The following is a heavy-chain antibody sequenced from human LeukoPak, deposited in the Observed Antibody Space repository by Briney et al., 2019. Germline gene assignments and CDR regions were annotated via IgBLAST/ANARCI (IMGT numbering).Heavy chain of an antibody. CDR1: GYSFTSYW. CDR3: ARSVDYYDSSGPGYGMDV. Sequence: GESLKISCKGSGYSFTSYWIGWVRQMPGKGLEWMGIIYPGDSDTRYSPSFQGQVTISADKSISTAYLQWSSLKASDTAMYYCARSVDYYDSSGPGYGMDVWGQGTTVTVSS. D-gene: IGHD3-22*01. J-gene: IGHJ6*02. V-gene: IGHV5-51*01. CDR2: IYPGDSDT.